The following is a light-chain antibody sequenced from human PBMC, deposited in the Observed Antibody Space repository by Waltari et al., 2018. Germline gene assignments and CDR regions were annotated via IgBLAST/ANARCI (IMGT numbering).Light chain of an antibody. Sequence: SYVLTQPPSVSVAPGQTARITCGGRNIGTKSVPWYQQKPGPAPVLVMSDDKDRPSGIPERFSGFNSGNTATLAISRAEAGDEADYYCQVWDPVSVSFVFGPATEVTVL. CDR1: NIGTKS. CDR2: DDK. J-gene: IGLJ1*01. V-gene: IGLV3-21*02. CDR3: QVWDPVSVSFV.